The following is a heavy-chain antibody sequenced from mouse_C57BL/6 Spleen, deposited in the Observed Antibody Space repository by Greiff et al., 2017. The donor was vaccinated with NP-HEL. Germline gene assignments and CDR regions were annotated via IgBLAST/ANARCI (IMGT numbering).Heavy chain of an antibody. CDR1: GYSITSGYY. V-gene: IGHV3-6*01. CDR2: ISYDGSN. J-gene: IGHJ2*01. D-gene: IGHD1-1*02. CDR3: ARDRVGYFDY. Sequence: DVQLVESGPGLVKPSQSLSLTCSVTGYSITSGYYWNWIRQFPGNKLEWMGYISYDGSNNYNPSLKNRISITRDTSKNQFFLKLNSVTTEDTATYYCARDRVGYFDYWGQGTTLTVSS.